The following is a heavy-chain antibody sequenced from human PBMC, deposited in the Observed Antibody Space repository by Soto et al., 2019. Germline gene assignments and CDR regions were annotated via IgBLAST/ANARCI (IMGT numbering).Heavy chain of an antibody. CDR2: ISYDGSNK. J-gene: IGHJ4*02. Sequence: QVQLVESGGGVVQPGRSLRLSCAAPGFTFSSYGMHWVRQAPGKGLEWVAVISYDGSNKYYADSVKGRFTISRDNSKNTLYLQMNSLRAEDTAVYYCAKDQDTAMVMVDYWGQGTLVTVSS. D-gene: IGHD5-18*01. CDR3: AKDQDTAMVMVDY. V-gene: IGHV3-30*18. CDR1: GFTFSSYG.